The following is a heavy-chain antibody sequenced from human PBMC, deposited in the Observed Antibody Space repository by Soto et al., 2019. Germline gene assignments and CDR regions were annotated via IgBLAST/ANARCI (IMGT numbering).Heavy chain of an antibody. CDR3: AREVGVSSSGYTEYYYYYYGMDV. Sequence: GGSLRLSCAASGFTFSSYGMHWVRQAPGKGLEWVAVIWYDGSNKYYADSVKGRFTISRDNSKNTLYLQMNSLRAEDTAVYYCAREVGVSSSGYTEYYYYYYGMDVWGQGTTVTVSS. CDR2: IWYDGSNK. J-gene: IGHJ6*02. D-gene: IGHD6-19*01. CDR1: GFTFSSYG. V-gene: IGHV3-33*01.